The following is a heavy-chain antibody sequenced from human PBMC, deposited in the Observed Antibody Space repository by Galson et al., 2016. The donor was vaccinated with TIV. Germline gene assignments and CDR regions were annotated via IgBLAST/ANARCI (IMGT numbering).Heavy chain of an antibody. CDR1: GYSIKSGYY. J-gene: IGHJ6*02. Sequence: ETLSLTCAVSGYSIKSGYYWGWIRQPPGKGLQWIGSIYESGTTYSNPSLKSRLTLSVDTSKNQFSLKLSSVTAADTAVYYCMREGSTVTRHHYFGMDAWGQGTSVTVSS. D-gene: IGHD4-17*01. CDR2: IYESGTT. V-gene: IGHV4-38-2*02. CDR3: MREGSTVTRHHYFGMDA.